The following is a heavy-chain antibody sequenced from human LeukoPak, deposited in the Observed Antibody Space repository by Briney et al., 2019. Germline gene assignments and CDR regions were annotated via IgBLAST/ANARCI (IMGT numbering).Heavy chain of an antibody. V-gene: IGHV3-7*01. J-gene: IGHJ3*02. CDR2: IKQEGREK. CDR3: PRRYYYDSSGLDAFDI. Sequence: GGXXRXXCAASGFTFSXDXXTXVXQAPGXXXXXXXXIKQEGREKYYVDSGEGRFTIDRDKGKNTIYMQMNSLRAEDTAVYYCPRRYYYDSSGLDAFDIWGQGTMVTVSS. CDR1: GFTFSXDX. D-gene: IGHD3-22*01.